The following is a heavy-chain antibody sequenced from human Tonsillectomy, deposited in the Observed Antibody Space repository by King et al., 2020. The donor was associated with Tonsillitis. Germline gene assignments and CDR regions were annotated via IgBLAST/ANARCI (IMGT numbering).Heavy chain of an antibody. CDR1: GFTFSSYT. D-gene: IGHD3-22*01. Sequence: VQLVESGGGLVKPGGSLRLSCAASGFTFSSYTMNWVRQAPGKGLEWVSSISSGSCYIYYADSVRGRFTISRDIAKNSLYLQMNSLRAEDTAVYYCAHLVISDYWGQGTLVTVSS. J-gene: IGHJ4*02. V-gene: IGHV3-21*01. CDR2: ISSGSCYI. CDR3: AHLVISDY.